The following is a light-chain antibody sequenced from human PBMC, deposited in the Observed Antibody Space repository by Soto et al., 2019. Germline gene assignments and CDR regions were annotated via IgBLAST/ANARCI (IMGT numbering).Light chain of an antibody. CDR2: GNS. CDR3: QSYDSCLSAPV. Sequence: QSVLTQPPSVSGAPGQRVTISCTGSSSNIGAGYDVHWYQQLPGTAPKLLIYGNSNRPSGVPDRFSGSKSGTSASLAITALQAEDEADYYCQSYDSCLSAPVFGGGTKLTVL. J-gene: IGLJ2*01. CDR1: SSNIGAGYD. V-gene: IGLV1-40*01.